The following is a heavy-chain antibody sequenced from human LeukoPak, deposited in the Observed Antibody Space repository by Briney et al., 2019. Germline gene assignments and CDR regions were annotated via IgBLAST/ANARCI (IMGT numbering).Heavy chain of an antibody. D-gene: IGHD5-12*01. Sequence: GGSLRLSYAASGFTFSSYGMSWVRQAPGKGLEWVSAISGSGGSTYYADSVKGRFTISRDNSKNTLYLQMNSLRAEDTAVYYCAKVDIVATIPYWGQGTLVTVSS. CDR3: AKVDIVATIPY. V-gene: IGHV3-23*01. CDR2: ISGSGGST. CDR1: GFTFSSYG. J-gene: IGHJ4*02.